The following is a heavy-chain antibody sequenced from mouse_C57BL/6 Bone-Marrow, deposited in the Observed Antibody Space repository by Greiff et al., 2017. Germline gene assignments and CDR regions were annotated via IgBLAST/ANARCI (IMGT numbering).Heavy chain of an antibody. D-gene: IGHD1-1*01. CDR3: AREGNYYGSSYWYFDV. V-gene: IGHV1-59*01. J-gene: IGHJ1*03. CDR2: IDPSDSYT. Sequence: QVQLQQPGAELVRPGTSVKLSCKASGYTFTSYWMHWVKQRPGQGLEWIGVIDPSDSYTNYNQKFKGKATLTVDTSSSTAYMQLSSLTSEDSAVYYCAREGNYYGSSYWYFDVWGTGTTVTVSS. CDR1: GYTFTSYW.